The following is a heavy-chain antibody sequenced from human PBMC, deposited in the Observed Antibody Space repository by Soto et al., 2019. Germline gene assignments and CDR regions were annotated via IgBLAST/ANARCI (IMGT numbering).Heavy chain of an antibody. Sequence: QVQLVASGGGVVQPGRSLRLSCAASGFTFSSYGMHWVRQAPGKGLEWVAVISYDGSNKYYADSVKGRFTISRDNSKNTLYLQMNSLRAEDTAVYYCAKERYSSGWYDFDYWGQGTLVTVSS. CDR3: AKERYSSGWYDFDY. CDR1: GFTFSSYG. D-gene: IGHD6-19*01. J-gene: IGHJ4*02. V-gene: IGHV3-30*18. CDR2: ISYDGSNK.